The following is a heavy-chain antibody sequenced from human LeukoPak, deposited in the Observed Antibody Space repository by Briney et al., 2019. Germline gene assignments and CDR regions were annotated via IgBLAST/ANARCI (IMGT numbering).Heavy chain of an antibody. CDR1: GYTFTGYY. V-gene: IGHV1-2*06. CDR2: INPNSGGT. J-gene: IGHJ6*03. CDR3: AREGDDILTVYYYMDV. D-gene: IGHD3-9*01. Sequence: ASVKVSCKASGYTFTGYYMHWVRQAPGQGLEWMGRINPNSGGTNYAQKFQGRVTITRDTSISTAYMELSRLRSDDTAVYYCAREGDDILTVYYYMDVWGKGTTVTVSS.